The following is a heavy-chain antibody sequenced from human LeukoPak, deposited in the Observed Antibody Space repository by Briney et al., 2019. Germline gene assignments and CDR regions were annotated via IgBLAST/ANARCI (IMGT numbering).Heavy chain of an antibody. CDR2: IRYDGSNK. J-gene: IGHJ6*03. CDR3: ARGWLRGNYMDV. CDR1: GFTFSSYG. V-gene: IGHV3-30*02. Sequence: GGSLRLSCAASGFTFSSYGIHWVRQAPGKGLEWVAFIRYDGSNKYYTDSVKGRFTISRDNSKNTLYLQMNSLRAEDTAVYYCARGWLRGNYMDVWGKGTTVTISS. D-gene: IGHD5-12*01.